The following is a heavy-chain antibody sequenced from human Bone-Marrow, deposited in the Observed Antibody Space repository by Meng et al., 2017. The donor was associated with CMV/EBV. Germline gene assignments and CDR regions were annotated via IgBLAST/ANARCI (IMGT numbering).Heavy chain of an antibody. CDR1: GFTFSSYD. J-gene: IGHJ5*02. V-gene: IGHV3-13*03. CDR2: IGTAGDT. Sequence: GESLKISCAACGFTFSSYDMHWVRQATGKGLEWVSAIGTAGDTYYPGSVKGQFTISRENAKNSLYLQMNSLRAGDTAVYYCARRVVPAAIDDGPWFDPWGQGTLVTVSS. D-gene: IGHD2-2*01. CDR3: ARRVVPAAIDDGPWFDP.